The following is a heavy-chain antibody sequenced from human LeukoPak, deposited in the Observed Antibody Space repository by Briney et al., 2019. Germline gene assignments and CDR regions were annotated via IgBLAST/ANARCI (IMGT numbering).Heavy chain of an antibody. CDR1: GGSISSGSYY. V-gene: IGHV4-61*02. J-gene: IGHJ4*02. Sequence: SQTLSLTCTVSGGSISSGSYYWPWLRQPAGTGLDWVGRISTSGSTYYNPSLKSRVTIFLDTSKNQFSLNMDSVAAADTAVYYCARGHGDYTVLGFWGQGALVTVSS. CDR2: ISTSGST. D-gene: IGHD4-17*01. CDR3: ARGHGDYTVLGF.